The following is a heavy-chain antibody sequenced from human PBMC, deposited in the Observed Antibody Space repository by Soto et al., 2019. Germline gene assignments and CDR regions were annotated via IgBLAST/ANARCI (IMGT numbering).Heavy chain of an antibody. J-gene: IGHJ5*02. CDR3: AKDPYYYGSGSYYNRDWFDP. V-gene: IGHV3-30*18. CDR2: ISYDGSNK. D-gene: IGHD3-10*01. Sequence: QVQLVESGGGVVQPGRSLRLSCAASGFTFSSYGMHWVRQAPGKGLEWVAVISYDGSNKYYADSVKGRFTISRDNSKNTLYLQMNSRRAEDTAVYYCAKDPYYYGSGSYYNRDWFDPWGQGTLVTVSS. CDR1: GFTFSSYG.